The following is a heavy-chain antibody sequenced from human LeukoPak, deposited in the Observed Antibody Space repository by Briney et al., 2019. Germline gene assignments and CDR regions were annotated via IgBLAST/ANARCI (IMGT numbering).Heavy chain of an antibody. CDR3: APRDDILTGWVM. V-gene: IGHV1-24*01. D-gene: IGHD3-9*01. CDR2: FDPEDGET. J-gene: IGHJ4*02. CDR1: GYTLTELS. Sequence: ASVKVSCKVSGYTLTELSMHWVRQAPGKGLEWMGGFDPEDGETIYAQKFQGRVTMTEDTSTDTAYMELSSLRSEDTAVYYCAPRDDILTGWVMWGQGTLVTVSS.